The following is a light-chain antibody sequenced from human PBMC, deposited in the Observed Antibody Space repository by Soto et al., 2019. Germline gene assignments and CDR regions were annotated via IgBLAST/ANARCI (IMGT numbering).Light chain of an antibody. CDR2: AAS. V-gene: IGKV1D-16*01. CDR3: QHYNSYSEA. J-gene: IGKJ1*01. Sequence: DIQMTQSPSSGCASVGDTVTITCRTSQAVSTWLAWYQQKPGGAPKLLIYAASTLQSGVPSRFSGSGSGTDFTLTIRSLQPEDFATYYCQHYNSYSEAFGQGTKVDSK. CDR1: QAVSTW.